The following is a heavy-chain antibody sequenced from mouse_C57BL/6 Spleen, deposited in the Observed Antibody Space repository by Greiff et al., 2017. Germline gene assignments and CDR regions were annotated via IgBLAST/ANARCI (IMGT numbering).Heavy chain of an antibody. CDR2: INSDGGST. CDR3: ERDEYDGHGFAY. Sequence: DVQLVESGGGLVQPGESLKLSCESNEYEFPSHDMSWVRKTPEKRLELVAAINSDGGSTYYPDTMERRFIISRDNTKKTLYLQMSSLRSEDTALYYCERDEYDGHGFAYWGQGTLVTVSA. CDR1: EYEFPSHD. V-gene: IGHV5-2*01. D-gene: IGHD2-4*01. J-gene: IGHJ3*01.